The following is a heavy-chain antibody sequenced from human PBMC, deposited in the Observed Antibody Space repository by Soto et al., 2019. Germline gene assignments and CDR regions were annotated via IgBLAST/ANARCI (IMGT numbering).Heavy chain of an antibody. Sequence: QVQLVESGGGVVQPGRSLRLSCAASEFTFSSYGMHWVRQAPGKGLEWVAVISYDGSNKYYADSVKGRFTISRDNSKNTLYLQMNSLRAEDTAVYYCAKDVPYFDYWGQGTLVTVSS. J-gene: IGHJ4*02. CDR1: EFTFSSYG. D-gene: IGHD3-10*02. CDR3: AKDVPYFDY. V-gene: IGHV3-30*18. CDR2: ISYDGSNK.